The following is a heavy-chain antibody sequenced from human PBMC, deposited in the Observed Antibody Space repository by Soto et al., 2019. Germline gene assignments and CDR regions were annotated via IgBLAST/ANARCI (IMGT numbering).Heavy chain of an antibody. CDR1: GFTFRSYT. J-gene: IGHJ5*02. D-gene: IGHD1-26*01. V-gene: IGHV3-23*01. Sequence: GGSLRLSCAASGFTFRSYTMSWVRQAPGKGLEWVSSFSGRDATTYYADSVKGRFTISRDNSKNTLYLQMNSLRAEDTALYFCVRTIVGATKGGWFDPWGQGALVTVSS. CDR3: VRTIVGATKGGWFDP. CDR2: FSGRDATT.